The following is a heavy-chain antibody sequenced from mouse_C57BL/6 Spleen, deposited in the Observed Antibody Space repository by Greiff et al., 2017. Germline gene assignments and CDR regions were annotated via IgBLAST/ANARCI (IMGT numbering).Heavy chain of an antibody. Sequence: QVQMQQPGAELVMPGASVKLSCKASGYTFTSYWMHWVKQRPGQGLEWIGEIDPSDSYTNYNQKFKGKSTLTVDKSSSTAYMQLSSLTSEDSAVYYCARCEDYDPFAYWGQGTLVTVSA. CDR3: ARCEDYDPFAY. CDR2: IDPSDSYT. J-gene: IGHJ3*01. CDR1: GYTFTSYW. D-gene: IGHD2-4*01. V-gene: IGHV1-69*01.